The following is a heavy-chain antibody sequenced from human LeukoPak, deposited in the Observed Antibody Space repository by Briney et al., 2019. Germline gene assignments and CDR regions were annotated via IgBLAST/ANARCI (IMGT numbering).Heavy chain of an antibody. CDR3: ASLGWSGYYTRVDY. CDR1: GYSISSGYY. V-gene: IGHV4-38-2*01. J-gene: IGHJ4*02. Sequence: SETLSLTCAVSGYSISSGYYWGWIRQPPGKGLEWIGSIYHSGSTYYNPSLKSRVTISVDTSKNQFSLKLSSVTAADTAVYYCASLGWSGYYTRVDYWGQGTLVTVSS. D-gene: IGHD3-3*01. CDR2: IYHSGST.